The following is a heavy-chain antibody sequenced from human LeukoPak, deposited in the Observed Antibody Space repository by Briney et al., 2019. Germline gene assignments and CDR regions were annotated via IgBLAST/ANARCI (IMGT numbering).Heavy chain of an antibody. V-gene: IGHV3-33*01. Sequence: PGGSLRLSCAASGFTFSSYGMHWVRQAPGKGLEWVAVIWYDGSNKYYADSVKGRFTISRDNAKNSLYLQMNSLRAEDTAVYYCARDDYGDEVPFDYWGQGTLVTVSS. CDR3: ARDDYGDEVPFDY. CDR2: IWYDGSNK. J-gene: IGHJ4*02. CDR1: GFTFSSYG. D-gene: IGHD4-17*01.